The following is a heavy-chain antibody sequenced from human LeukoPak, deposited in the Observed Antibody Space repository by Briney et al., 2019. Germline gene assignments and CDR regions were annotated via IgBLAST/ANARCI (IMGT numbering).Heavy chain of an antibody. D-gene: IGHD2-2*01. J-gene: IGHJ6*02. CDR3: ASTSKNSNYGMDV. CDR1: GGSISSYY. CDR2: IYYSGST. Sequence: SETLSLTCTVPGGSISSYYWSWIRQPPGKGLEWIGYIYYSGSTNYNPSLKSRVTISVDTSKNQFSLKLSSVTAADTAVYYCASTSKNSNYGMDVWGQGTTVTVSS. V-gene: IGHV4-59*01.